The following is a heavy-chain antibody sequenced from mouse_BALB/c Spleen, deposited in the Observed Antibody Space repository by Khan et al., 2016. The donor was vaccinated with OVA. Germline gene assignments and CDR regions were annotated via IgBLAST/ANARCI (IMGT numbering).Heavy chain of an antibody. J-gene: IGHJ4*01. D-gene: IGHD2-10*01. V-gene: IGHV2-6-1*01. CDR3: ARQPYYHYNIMDY. CDR2: IWSDGNT. Sequence: QVQLKQSGPGLVAPSQSLTITCTISGFSLTNYGVHWVRQPPGKGLEWLVVIWSDGNTTYNSALKSRLTISKDNSESQVFLKMNSLQTYDTAMYFCARQPYYHYNIMDYWGQGTSVTVSS. CDR1: GFSLTNYG.